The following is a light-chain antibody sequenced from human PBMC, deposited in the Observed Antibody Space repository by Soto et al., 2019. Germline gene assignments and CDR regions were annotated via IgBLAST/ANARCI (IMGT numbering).Light chain of an antibody. CDR2: DAS. Sequence: IVLTQSPATLSLSPGDRATLSCRASQSVSSYLAWYQQKPGQAPRLLIYDASNRATDIPARFSGSGSGTDFTLTIISLEPEDFAVYYCQQRSNWPWTCGQGAKVEIK. CDR1: QSVSSY. CDR3: QQRSNWPWT. V-gene: IGKV3-11*01. J-gene: IGKJ1*01.